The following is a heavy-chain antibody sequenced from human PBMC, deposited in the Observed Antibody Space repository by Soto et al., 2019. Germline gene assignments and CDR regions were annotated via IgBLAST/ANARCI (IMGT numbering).Heavy chain of an antibody. CDR2: IKSKTDGGTT. J-gene: IGHJ3*02. D-gene: IGHD3-16*01. CDR1: GFTFSNAW. Sequence: GGSLRLSCAATGFTFSNAWMSWVRQAPGKGLEWVGHIKSKTDGGTTDYAAPVKGRFTISRDDSKNTLYLQMNSLKTEDTDVYYCTTNLKRGSHPDAFDIWGQGTMVTVSS. CDR3: TTNLKRGSHPDAFDI. V-gene: IGHV3-15*01.